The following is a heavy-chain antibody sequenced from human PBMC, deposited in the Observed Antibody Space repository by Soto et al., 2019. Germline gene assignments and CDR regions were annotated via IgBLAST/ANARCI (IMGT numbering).Heavy chain of an antibody. V-gene: IGHV4-59*01. CDR3: ARGHRAMEYYYYYGMDV. Sequence: SETLSLTCSVSGSSISSSFWSWIRQPPGKELEWIGYISYSGSTTYNPSLKSRITLSVDTSKNQFPLRVASVTAADTAVYYCARGHRAMEYYYYYGMDVWGQGTTVTVSS. D-gene: IGHD5-18*01. CDR1: GSSISSSF. CDR2: ISYSGST. J-gene: IGHJ6*02.